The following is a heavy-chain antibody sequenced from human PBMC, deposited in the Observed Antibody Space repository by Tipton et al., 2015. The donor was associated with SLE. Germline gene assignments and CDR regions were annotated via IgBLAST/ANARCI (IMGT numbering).Heavy chain of an antibody. J-gene: IGHJ3*02. V-gene: IGHV4-34*01. D-gene: IGHD3-22*01. CDR2: INHSGST. Sequence: TLSLTCAVYGGSFSGYYWSWIRQPPGKGLEWIGEINHSGSTNYNPSLKSRVTISVDTSKNQFSLKLSSVTAADTAVYYCAREVDYYDSSGYYYDAFDIWGQGTMVRLF. CDR3: AREVDYYDSSGYYYDAFDI. CDR1: GGSFSGYY.